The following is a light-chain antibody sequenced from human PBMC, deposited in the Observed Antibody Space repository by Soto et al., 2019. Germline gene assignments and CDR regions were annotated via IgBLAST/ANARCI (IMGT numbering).Light chain of an antibody. J-gene: IGLJ1*01. Sequence: QSALTQPASVSGSPGQSITISCTGTSSDVGGYNYVSWYQHHPGKAPKLMIYEVSNRPSGGSNRFSGSKSGNTASLTISGLQAEDEADYYCSSYTSSSTRVFXTGTKVTVL. CDR3: SSYTSSSTRV. CDR1: SSDVGGYNY. CDR2: EVS. V-gene: IGLV2-14*01.